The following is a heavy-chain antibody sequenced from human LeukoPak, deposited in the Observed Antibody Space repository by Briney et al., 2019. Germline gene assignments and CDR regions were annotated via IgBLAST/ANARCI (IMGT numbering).Heavy chain of an antibody. CDR3: AKGCKWFGGVSEAFYF. CDR2: IYSGGST. CDR1: GFTVSSNY. D-gene: IGHD3-10*01. Sequence: GGSLRLSCAASGFTVSSNYMSWVRQAPGKGLEWVSVIYSGGSTYYSDSVKGRFTISRDNSKNTLYLQMNSLRAEDQAVYYCAKGCKWFGGVSEAFYFPGQGANGTLSS. V-gene: IGHV3-53*01. J-gene: IGHJ3*01.